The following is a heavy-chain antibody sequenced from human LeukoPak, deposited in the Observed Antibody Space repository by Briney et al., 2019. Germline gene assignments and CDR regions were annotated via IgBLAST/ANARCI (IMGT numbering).Heavy chain of an antibody. Sequence: SETLSLTCTVTDGPIRSHYWTWIRQSPLKGLEWIGDISNSGSTKYNPSLKSRVTISIDTSKSQFSLRLTSVTAADTAVYYCGRDALVGYFSYYYIDVWGKGTTVTVSS. J-gene: IGHJ6*03. CDR1: DGPIRSHY. V-gene: IGHV4-59*11. CDR3: GRDALVGYFSYYYIDV. CDR2: ISNSGST. D-gene: IGHD2-15*01.